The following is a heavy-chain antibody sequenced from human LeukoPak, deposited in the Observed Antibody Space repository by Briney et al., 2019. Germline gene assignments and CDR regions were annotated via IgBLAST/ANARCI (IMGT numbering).Heavy chain of an antibody. J-gene: IGHJ4*02. Sequence: PSETLSLTCAVSGVSISSGGYSWSWIRQPPGKGLEWIGYIYHSGSTYYNPSLKSRVTISVDRSKNQFSLKLSSVTAADTAVYYCAREGGSHKGYFDYWGQGTLVTVSS. V-gene: IGHV4-30-2*01. D-gene: IGHD3-10*01. CDR2: IYHSGST. CDR1: GVSISSGGYS. CDR3: AREGGSHKGYFDY.